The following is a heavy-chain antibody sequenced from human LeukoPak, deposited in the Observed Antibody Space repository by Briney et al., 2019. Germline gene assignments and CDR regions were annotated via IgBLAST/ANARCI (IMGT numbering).Heavy chain of an antibody. CDR1: GVSITNYY. V-gene: IGHV4-59*01. CDR3: ATYSTASVGFHY. J-gene: IGHJ4*02. CDR2: VFYTGST. D-gene: IGHD6-13*01. Sequence: SETLSLTCIVSGVSITNYYWIWIRQPPGEGLEWIGYVFYTGSTNYNPSLESRVTISVDTSKNQVSLKLTSMTAADTAVYYCATYSTASVGFHYWGRGTLVTVSS.